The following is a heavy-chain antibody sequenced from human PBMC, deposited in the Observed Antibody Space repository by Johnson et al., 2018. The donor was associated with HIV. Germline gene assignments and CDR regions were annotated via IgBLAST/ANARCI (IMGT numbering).Heavy chain of an antibody. CDR3: ARVNGILLHAFDF. D-gene: IGHD2-15*01. Sequence: QVKLVESGGGVVQPGRSLRLSCAASGFTFSNYGMHWVRQAPGKGLEWVAVIWYDGSNKYYADSVKGRFTISRDNSKNTLYLQMNSLRAEDTALYYCARVNGILLHAFDFWGQGTMVTVSS. J-gene: IGHJ3*01. CDR1: GFTFSNYG. CDR2: IWYDGSNK. V-gene: IGHV3-33*01.